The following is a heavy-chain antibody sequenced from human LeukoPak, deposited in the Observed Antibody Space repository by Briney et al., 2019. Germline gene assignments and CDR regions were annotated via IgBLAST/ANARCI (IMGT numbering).Heavy chain of an antibody. V-gene: IGHV4-31*03. CDR2: IYYSGST. CDR3: ARDREAAAGNDAFDI. CDR1: GGSISSGGYY. J-gene: IGHJ3*02. D-gene: IGHD6-13*01. Sequence: PSETLSLTCTVSGGSISSGGYYWSWIRQHPGKGPEWIGYIYYSGSTYYDPSLKSRVTISVDTSKNQFSLKLSSVTAADTAVYYCARDREAAAGNDAFDIWGQGTMVTVSS.